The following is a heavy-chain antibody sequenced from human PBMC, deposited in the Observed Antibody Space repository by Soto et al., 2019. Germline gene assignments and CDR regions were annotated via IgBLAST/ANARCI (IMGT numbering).Heavy chain of an antibody. CDR3: ARDLGSGSYRDSPYKN. J-gene: IGHJ4*02. CDR2: ISAYNGNT. CDR1: GYTFTSYG. D-gene: IGHD1-26*01. V-gene: IGHV1-18*01. Sequence: ASVKVSCKASGYTFTSYGISWVRQAPGQGLEWMGWISAYNGNTNYAQKLQGRVTMTTDTSTSTAYMELRSLRSDDTAVYYCARDLGSGSYRDSPYKNWAQGTLVTVSS.